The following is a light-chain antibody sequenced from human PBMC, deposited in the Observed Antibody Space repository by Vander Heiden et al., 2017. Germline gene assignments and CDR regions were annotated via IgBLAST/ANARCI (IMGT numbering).Light chain of an antibody. CDR3: SSYTSSSTYV. V-gene: IGLV2-14*03. CDR2: DVS. CDR1: SSDVGIYNY. J-gene: IGLJ1*01. Sequence: QSALTQPAPVSGSPGQSITIPCTVTSSDVGIYNYVSWHQQHPGKAPKLMIYDVSNRPSGVSDRFSGSKSGNTASLTISGLRPEDEADYYCSSYTSSSTYVFGTGTKVTVL.